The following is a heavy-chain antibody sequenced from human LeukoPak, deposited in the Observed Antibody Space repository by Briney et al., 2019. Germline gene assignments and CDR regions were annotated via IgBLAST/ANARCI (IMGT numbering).Heavy chain of an antibody. D-gene: IGHD1-1*01. CDR2: ISSSGSTI. CDR1: GFTFSDYY. Sequence: GGSLRLSCAASGFTFSDYYMSWIRQAPGKGLEWVSYISSSGSTIYYADSVKGRFTISRDNAKNSLYLQMNSLRAEDTAVYYCARELQLKRRDGAAFDIWGQGTMVTVSS. CDR3: ARELQLKRRDGAAFDI. V-gene: IGHV3-11*01. J-gene: IGHJ3*02.